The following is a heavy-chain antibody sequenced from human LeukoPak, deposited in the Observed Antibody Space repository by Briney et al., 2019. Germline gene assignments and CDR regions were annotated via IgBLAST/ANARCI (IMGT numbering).Heavy chain of an antibody. J-gene: IGHJ4*02. V-gene: IGHV3-48*03. Sequence: GSLRLSCAASGFTFSSYEMNWVRQAPGKGLEWVSHISSSGSTIYYADSVKGRFTISRDNAKNSLYLQMNSLRAEDTAVYYCARAEGYSYGHKHDYWGQGTLVTVSS. CDR1: GFTFSSYE. CDR3: ARAEGYSYGHKHDY. CDR2: ISSSGSTI. D-gene: IGHD5-18*01.